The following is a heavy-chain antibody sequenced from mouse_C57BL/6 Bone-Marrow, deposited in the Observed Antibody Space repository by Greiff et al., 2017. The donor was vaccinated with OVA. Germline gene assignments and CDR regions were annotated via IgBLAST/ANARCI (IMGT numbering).Heavy chain of an antibody. CDR1: GFNIKDDY. D-gene: IGHD2-4*01. J-gene: IGHJ3*01. CDR2: IDPENGDT. Sequence: EVKLMESGAELVRPGASVKLSCTASGFNIKDDYMPWVKQRPEQGLEWIGWIDPENGDTEYASKFQGKATITADTSSNTAYLQLSSLTSEDTAVYYCACIYYDYSWFAYWGQGTLVTVSA. CDR3: ACIYYDYSWFAY. V-gene: IGHV14-4*01.